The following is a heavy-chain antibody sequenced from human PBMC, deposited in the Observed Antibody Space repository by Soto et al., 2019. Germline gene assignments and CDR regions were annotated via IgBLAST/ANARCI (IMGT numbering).Heavy chain of an antibody. CDR1: GFRLSDPA. CDR3: AKNGCSYPACYPYYYYVDV. J-gene: IGHJ6*03. Sequence: EVQLLESGGGLVQPGGSLRLSCAASGFRLSDPAVGWVPQAPGKGREWVSSLTVTGDSAFYSDSVKGRFTISRDISKSTLYLQMNSLRAEDTAVYYCAKNGCSYPACYPYYYYVDVWGRGTTVTVSS. V-gene: IGHV3-23*01. D-gene: IGHD2-15*01. CDR2: LTVTGDSA.